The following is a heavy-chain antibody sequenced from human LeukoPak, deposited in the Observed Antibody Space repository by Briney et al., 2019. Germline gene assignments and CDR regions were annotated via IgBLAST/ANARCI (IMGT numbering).Heavy chain of an antibody. J-gene: IGHJ4*02. CDR2: IIPIFGTA. CDR3: AARLYSSSWYDPYYFDY. V-gene: IGHV1-69*01. Sequence: ASVKVSCKASGGTFSSYAISWVRQAPGQGLEWMGGIIPIFGTANYAQKFQGRVTITADESTSTAYMELSSLRSEDTAVYYCAARLYSSSWYDPYYFDYWGQGTLVTVSS. CDR1: GGTFSSYA. D-gene: IGHD6-13*01.